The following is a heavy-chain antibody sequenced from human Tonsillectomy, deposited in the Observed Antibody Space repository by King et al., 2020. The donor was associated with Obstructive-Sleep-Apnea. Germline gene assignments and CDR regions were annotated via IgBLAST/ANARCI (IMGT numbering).Heavy chain of an antibody. V-gene: IGHV3-23*04. D-gene: IGHD5-12*01. CDR3: AKDLYQVHIVTTIAFDY. CDR1: GFLFSSYA. J-gene: IGHJ4*02. CDR2: IDASGGST. Sequence: DVQLVESGGGLVQPGGSLRLSCAASGFLFSSYAISWVRQAPGKGLEWVSLIDASGGSTYYADSVKGRFTISRDNSKNTLYLQMNSLRAEDTAVYYCAKDLYQVHIVTTIAFDYWGQGTLVTVSS.